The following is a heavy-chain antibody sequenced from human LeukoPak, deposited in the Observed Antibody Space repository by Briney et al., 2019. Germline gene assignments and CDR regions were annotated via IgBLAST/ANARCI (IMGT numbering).Heavy chain of an antibody. D-gene: IGHD3-10*01. CDR3: ARGGPDYYGSGSYYLDY. CDR1: GGSFSGYY. Sequence: SETLSLTCAVYGGSFSGYYWSWIRQSPGKGLEWIGEINHSGSTNYNPSLKSRVTISVDTSKNQFSLKLSSVTAADTAVYYCARGGPDYYGSGSYYLDYWGQGTLVTVSS. CDR2: INHSGST. J-gene: IGHJ4*02. V-gene: IGHV4-34*01.